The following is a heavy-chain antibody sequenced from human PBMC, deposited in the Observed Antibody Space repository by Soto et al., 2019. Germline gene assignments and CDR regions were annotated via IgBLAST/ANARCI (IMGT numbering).Heavy chain of an antibody. J-gene: IGHJ4*02. D-gene: IGHD6-19*01. CDR1: GDSVSSNTAA. Sequence: SQTFSLTCAISGDSVSSNTAAWNWIRSSPSRGLEWLGRTYYRSNWRHDYAVSVRSRITVNPDTSKNHSSLQLNSVTPDDTAVYYCARGVAGSGFDLWGQGTLVTVSS. CDR2: TYYRSNWRH. CDR3: ARGVAGSGFDL. V-gene: IGHV6-1*01.